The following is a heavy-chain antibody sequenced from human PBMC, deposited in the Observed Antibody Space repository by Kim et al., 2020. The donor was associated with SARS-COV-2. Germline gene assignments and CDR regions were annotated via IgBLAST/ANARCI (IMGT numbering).Heavy chain of an antibody. D-gene: IGHD6-6*01. CDR3: TRGGGQLVADGRDQ. Sequence: GGSLRLSCAVSGFTFSSYWMHWVRQAPGKGLVWVSRINGDGTTTTYADSVKGRFTISRDNAKNTLFLQVNSLSADDTAVYYCTRGGGQLVADGRDQWGQG. J-gene: IGHJ4*02. V-gene: IGHV3-74*01. CDR2: INGDGTTT. CDR1: GFTFSSYW.